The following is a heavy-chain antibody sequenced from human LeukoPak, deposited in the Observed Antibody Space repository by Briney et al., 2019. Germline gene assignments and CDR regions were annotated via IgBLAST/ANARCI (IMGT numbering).Heavy chain of an antibody. V-gene: IGHV1-18*01. Sequence: ASVKVSCKASGYTFTSYGISWVRQAPGQGLEWMGWISAYNGNTNYAQKFQGRVTMTRDTSISTAYMELSRLRSDDTAVYYCARTYSSSWYEHLFDPWGQGTLVTVSS. CDR2: ISAYNGNT. CDR3: ARTYSSSWYEHLFDP. CDR1: GYTFTSYG. D-gene: IGHD6-13*01. J-gene: IGHJ5*02.